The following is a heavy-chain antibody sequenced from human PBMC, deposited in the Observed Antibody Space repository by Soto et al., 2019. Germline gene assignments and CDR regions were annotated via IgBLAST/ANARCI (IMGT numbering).Heavy chain of an antibody. J-gene: IGHJ6*02. CDR1: GDSVSSYY. CDR2: IYYSGST. D-gene: IGHD3-22*01. Sequence: PSETLSLTCTVSGDSVSSYYWVWIRQPPGKGLEWIGSIYYSGSTYYNPSLKSRVTISVDTSKNQFSLKLSSVTAADTAVYYCARRLYYDSSGFEGGGMDVWGQGTTVTVSS. V-gene: IGHV4-39*01. CDR3: ARRLYYDSSGFEGGGMDV.